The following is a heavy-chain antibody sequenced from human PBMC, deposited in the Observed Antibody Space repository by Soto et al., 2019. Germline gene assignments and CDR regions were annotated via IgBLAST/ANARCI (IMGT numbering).Heavy chain of an antibody. CDR2: IFYTGIT. V-gene: IGHV4-59*01. J-gene: IGHJ6*02. D-gene: IGHD3-16*01. CDR3: AREGVPTHGLDV. Sequence: PSETLSLTCTVSGDSISSYYWSWIRQPPGKGLEWIGYIFYTGITNYNPSFKSRVTMSVDTSKNYFSLNLSSVTAADTAVYFCAREGVPTHGLDVWGQGTTVTVS. CDR1: GDSISSYY.